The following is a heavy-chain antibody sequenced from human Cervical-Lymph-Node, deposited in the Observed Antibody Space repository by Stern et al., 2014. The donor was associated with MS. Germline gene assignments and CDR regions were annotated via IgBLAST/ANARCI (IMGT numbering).Heavy chain of an antibody. J-gene: IGHJ6*02. CDR2: INPNSGGT. CDR1: GYTFTGYY. CDR3: AREKAGSYYGMDV. Sequence: VQLVESGAEVKKPGASVKVSCKASGYTFTGYYMHWVRQAPGQGLEWMAWINPNSGGTNYAQKFQGWVTMTRDTSISTAYMELSRLRSDDTAVYYCAREKAGSYYGMDVWGQGTTVTVSS. V-gene: IGHV1-2*04. D-gene: IGHD1-26*01.